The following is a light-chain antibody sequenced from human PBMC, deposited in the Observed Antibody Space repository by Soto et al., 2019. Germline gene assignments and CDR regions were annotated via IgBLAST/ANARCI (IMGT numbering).Light chain of an antibody. Sequence: QSALTQPASVSGSPGQSITISCTGTSSDVGGYNYVSWYQQHPGKAPKLMIYDVSNRPSGVSNRFSGSKSGNTASLTISGLQAEDEADYYCSSYTSSSLVFGTGTKVT. CDR2: DVS. CDR1: SSDVGGYNY. CDR3: SSYTSSSLV. V-gene: IGLV2-14*01. J-gene: IGLJ1*01.